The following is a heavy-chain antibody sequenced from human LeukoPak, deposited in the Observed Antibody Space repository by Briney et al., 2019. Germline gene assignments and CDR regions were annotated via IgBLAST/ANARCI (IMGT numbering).Heavy chain of an antibody. CDR2: INHSGST. J-gene: IGHJ4*02. V-gene: IGHV4-34*01. CDR3: ARQGDSGWYYFDY. D-gene: IGHD6-19*01. CDR1: GGSFSGYY. Sequence: SETLSLTCAVYGGSFSGYYWSWIRQPPGKGLEWIGEINHSGSTNYNPSLKSRVTILVDTSKNQFSLKLTSVTAADTAAYYCARQGDSGWYYFDYWGQGTLVTVSS.